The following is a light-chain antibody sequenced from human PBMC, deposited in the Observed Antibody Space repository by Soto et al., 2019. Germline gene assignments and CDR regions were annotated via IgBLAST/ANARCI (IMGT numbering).Light chain of an antibody. Sequence: EIVMTQSPATLCVSPGERATLSCRASQSVSSNLAWYQQKPGQAPRLLIYGASTRATGIPARFSGSGSGTEFTLTISSLQSEDFAVYYCQQRSNWLFGQGTRLEIK. J-gene: IGKJ5*01. CDR2: GAS. CDR1: QSVSSN. CDR3: QQRSNWL. V-gene: IGKV3-15*01.